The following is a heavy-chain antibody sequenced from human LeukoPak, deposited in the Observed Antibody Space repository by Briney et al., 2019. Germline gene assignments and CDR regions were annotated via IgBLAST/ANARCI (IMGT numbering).Heavy chain of an antibody. Sequence: GGSLRLSCAASGFTFSSYAMSWVRQAPGKGLEWVSSISSSSSYIYYADSVKGRFTISRDNAKNSLYLQMNSLRAEDTAVYYCARGRLIAVAVDDAFDIWGQGTMVTVSS. D-gene: IGHD6-19*01. CDR1: GFTFSSYA. J-gene: IGHJ3*02. CDR3: ARGRLIAVAVDDAFDI. CDR2: ISSSSSYI. V-gene: IGHV3-21*01.